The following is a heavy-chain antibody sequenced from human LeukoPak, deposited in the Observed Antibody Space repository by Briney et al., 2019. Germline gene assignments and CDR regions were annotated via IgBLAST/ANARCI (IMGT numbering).Heavy chain of an antibody. CDR2: SSAGNGNT. J-gene: IGHJ4*02. V-gene: IGHV1-3*02. D-gene: IGHD3-22*01. CDR3: ATRGPYDSSGYYYG. CDR1: GYTFTSYA. Sequence: ASVKVSCKASGYTFTSYALHWVRQAPGQSLEWMGWSSAGNGNTKYSQEFQGRVTMTEDTSTDTAYMELSSLRSEDTAVYYCATRGPYDSSGYYYGWGQGTLVTVSS.